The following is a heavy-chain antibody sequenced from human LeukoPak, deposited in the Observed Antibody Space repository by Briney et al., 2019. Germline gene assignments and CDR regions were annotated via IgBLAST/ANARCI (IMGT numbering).Heavy chain of an antibody. Sequence: ASVKVSCKASGYTFTSYYMHWVRQAPGQGLEWMGIINPSGGSTSYAQKFQGRVTMTRDTSTSTVYMELSSLRSEDTAVYYCARPLNTYLYYYDSSGYRIDAFDIWGQGTMVTVSS. CDR2: INPSGGST. CDR1: GYTFTSYY. CDR3: ARPLNTYLYYYDSSGYRIDAFDI. V-gene: IGHV1-46*01. D-gene: IGHD3-22*01. J-gene: IGHJ3*02.